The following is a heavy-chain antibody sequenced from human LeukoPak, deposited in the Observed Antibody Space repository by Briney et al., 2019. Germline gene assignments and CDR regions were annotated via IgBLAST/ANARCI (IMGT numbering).Heavy chain of an antibody. J-gene: IGHJ4*02. V-gene: IGHV4-39*01. D-gene: IGHD6-19*01. CDR1: GGSISSSSYY. Sequence: PSETLSLTCTVSGGSISSSSYYWGWIRQPPGKGLEWIGSIYYSGSTYYNPSLKSRVTISVDTSKNQFSLKLSSVTAADTAVYYCARGQVCIAVAGKHYFDYWGQGTLVTVSS. CDR3: ARGQVCIAVAGKHYFDY. CDR2: IYYSGST.